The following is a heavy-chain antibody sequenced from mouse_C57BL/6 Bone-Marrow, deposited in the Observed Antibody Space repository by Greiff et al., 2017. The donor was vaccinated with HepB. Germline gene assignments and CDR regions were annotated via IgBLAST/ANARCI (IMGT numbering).Heavy chain of an antibody. CDR1: GYTFTSYW. V-gene: IGHV1-5*01. CDR3: TRYDGSSHYAMDY. D-gene: IGHD1-1*01. Sequence: EVQLQESGTVLARPGASVKMSCKTSGYTFTSYWMHWVKQRPGQGLEWIGAIYPGNSDTSYTQKFKGKAKLTAVTAASTAYMELSSLINEDSAVYYCTRYDGSSHYAMDYWGQGTSVTVSS. CDR2: IYPGNSDT. J-gene: IGHJ4*01.